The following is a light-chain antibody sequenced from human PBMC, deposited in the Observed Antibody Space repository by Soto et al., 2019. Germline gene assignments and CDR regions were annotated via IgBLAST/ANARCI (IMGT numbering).Light chain of an antibody. Sequence: DIQMTQSPSTLSASVGDRVTITCRASQNIRSRLAWFQQKPGKAPKLLIYDVSALKRGVPPRFSGSGSGTDFTLTISRLEPEDFAVYYCQQYNNSLWTFGQGTKVDIK. CDR1: QNIRSR. CDR3: QQYNNSLWT. J-gene: IGKJ1*01. V-gene: IGKV1-5*01. CDR2: DVS.